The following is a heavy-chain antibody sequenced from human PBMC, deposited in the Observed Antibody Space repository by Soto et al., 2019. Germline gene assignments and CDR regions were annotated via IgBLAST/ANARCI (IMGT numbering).Heavy chain of an antibody. CDR1: GFTFSSYA. D-gene: IGHD2-2*01. Sequence: GGSLRLSCAASGFTFSSYAMSWVRQAPGKGLEWVSAISGSGGSTYYADSVKGRFTISRDNSKNTLYLQMNSLRAEDTAVYYCAKDRYFLNANIVVVPAALDYWGQGTLVTVSS. CDR2: ISGSGGST. J-gene: IGHJ4*02. CDR3: AKDRYFLNANIVVVPAALDY. V-gene: IGHV3-23*01.